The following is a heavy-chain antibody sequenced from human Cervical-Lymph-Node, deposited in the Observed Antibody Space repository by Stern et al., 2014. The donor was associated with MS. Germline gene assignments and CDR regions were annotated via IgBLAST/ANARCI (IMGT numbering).Heavy chain of an antibody. CDR3: ARAGDVGSGWFGAY. J-gene: IGHJ4*02. CDR2: IIPVFGTG. Sequence: QLVQSGAEVKKPGSSVKLSCKTSGCTFSNAAISWVRQAPGQGLEWMGGIIPVFGTGDYAQNFQDRVTITTDRSTNTAYSALTSLSYDDSAVYSCARAGDVGSGWFGAYWGQGALVTVSS. V-gene: IGHV1-69*06. CDR1: GCTFSNAA. D-gene: IGHD6-19*01.